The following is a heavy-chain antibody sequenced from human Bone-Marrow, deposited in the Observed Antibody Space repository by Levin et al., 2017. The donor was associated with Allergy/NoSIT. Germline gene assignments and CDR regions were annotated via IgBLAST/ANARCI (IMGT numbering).Heavy chain of an antibody. V-gene: IGHV4-39*02. CDR1: GDSISGSSFY. CDR3: AREIKARSGYVY. CDR2: IFYTGTT. D-gene: IGHD5-12*01. J-gene: IGHJ4*02. Sequence: ASQTLSLTCTVSGDSISGSSFYWGWIRQSPGKGLEWIGSIFYTGTTHYDPSLRSRVTISLDTSRNQFSLNLYSVTAADTAVYYCAREIKARSGYVYWGQGTLVTVSS.